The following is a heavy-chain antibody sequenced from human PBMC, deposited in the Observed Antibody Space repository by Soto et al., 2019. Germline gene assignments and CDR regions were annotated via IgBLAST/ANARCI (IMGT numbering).Heavy chain of an antibody. Sequence: PSETLSLTCSVSGGYISSYYWSWIRQPPGKGLEWIGYIFYSGNTNYNPSLRSRVTISVDTSKNQFSLKLRSVTPADTAVYYCAKTPTPWGQGTLVTVSS. J-gene: IGHJ5*02. CDR2: IFYSGNT. CDR1: GGYISSYY. CDR3: AKTPTP. V-gene: IGHV4-59*01. D-gene: IGHD1-26*01.